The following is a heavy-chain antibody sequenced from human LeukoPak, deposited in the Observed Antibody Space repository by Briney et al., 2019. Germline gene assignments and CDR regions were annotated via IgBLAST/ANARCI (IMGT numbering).Heavy chain of an antibody. J-gene: IGHJ4*02. CDR1: GFTFSSYA. D-gene: IGHD5-12*01. V-gene: IGHV3-23*01. Sequence: GGSLRLSCAASGFTFSSYAMSWVRQAPGKGLEWVSAISGSGGSTYYADSVKGRFTISRDNSKNTLYLQMNSQRAEDTAVYYCAKAGYSGYDYFDYWGQGTLVTVSS. CDR2: ISGSGGST. CDR3: AKAGYSGYDYFDY.